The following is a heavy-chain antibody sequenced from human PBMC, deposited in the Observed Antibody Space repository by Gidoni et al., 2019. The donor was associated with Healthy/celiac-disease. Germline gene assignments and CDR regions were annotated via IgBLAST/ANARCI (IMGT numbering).Heavy chain of an antibody. CDR3: AKGALGYIDV. D-gene: IGHD3-16*01. V-gene: IGHV3-23*01. Sequence: EVQLLESGGGLVQPGGSLRPSCAASGFTFSSYAMSWVRQAPGKGLEWVSASSGSGGSTYYEYAVKGRFTISRDNSKNTLYLQMNSRRAEDTAVYYCAKGALGYIDVWGKWTTVTVSS. CDR2: SSGSGGST. J-gene: IGHJ6*03. CDR1: GFTFSSYA.